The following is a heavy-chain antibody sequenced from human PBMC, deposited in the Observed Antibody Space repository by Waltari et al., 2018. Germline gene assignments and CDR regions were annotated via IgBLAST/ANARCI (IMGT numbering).Heavy chain of an antibody. CDR3: AKAYCGGDCYGPNDY. V-gene: IGHV3-30*02. CDR1: GFTFSSYG. CDR2: IRYDGSNK. J-gene: IGHJ4*02. Sequence: QVQLVESGGGVVQPGGSLRLSCAASGFTFSSYGMHWVRQAPGKGLEWVAFIRYDGSNKYYADSVKGRFTISRDNSKNTLYLQMNSLRAEDTAAYYCAKAYCGGDCYGPNDYWGQGTLVTVSS. D-gene: IGHD2-21*01.